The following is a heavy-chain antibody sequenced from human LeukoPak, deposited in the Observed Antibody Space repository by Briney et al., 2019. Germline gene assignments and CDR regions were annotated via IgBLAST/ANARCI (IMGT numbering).Heavy chain of an antibody. D-gene: IGHD3-10*01. CDR1: GYTFTDYA. J-gene: IGHJ6*02. Sequence: GASVKVSCKASGYTFTDYAIHWIRQAPGQRFDYMGWINVGNGNTKSSETFQDRVTITRDTSASTAYMELSSLSFEDTAVYYCARAPRPSKLLWFGDHLLYYGMDVWGQGTTVTVSS. V-gene: IGHV1-3*01. CDR3: ARAPRPSKLLWFGDHLLYYGMDV. CDR2: INVGNGNT.